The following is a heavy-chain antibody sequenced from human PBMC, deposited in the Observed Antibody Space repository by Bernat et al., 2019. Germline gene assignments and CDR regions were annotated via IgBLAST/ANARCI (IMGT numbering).Heavy chain of an antibody. J-gene: IGHJ3*02. CDR2: ISSDGNYK. CDR3: VRDPGFGNSLSAFDI. V-gene: IGHV3-30*03. CDR1: GFTFSDYG. D-gene: IGHD3-10*01. Sequence: QVQVVESGGGVVQPGRSLRLSCVASGFTFSDYGMHWVRQAPGKGLEWLAVISSDGNYKFYADSVKGRFTISRDNSKNTVYLHVNSLGAEDTSLYSCVRDPGFGNSLSAFDIWGPGTMVTVSS.